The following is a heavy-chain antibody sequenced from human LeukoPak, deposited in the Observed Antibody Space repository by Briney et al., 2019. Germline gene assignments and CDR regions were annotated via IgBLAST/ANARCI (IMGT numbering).Heavy chain of an antibody. D-gene: IGHD2-15*01. V-gene: IGHV3-72*01. CDR3: ADIGGGGSNTR. CDR1: GFTFSRFW. J-gene: IGHJ1*01. Sequence: GGSLRLSCSASGFTFSRFWRSWVRQAPGKGLEWVGLIRKKSDRYTTEYDASVNGRFTISKDDSTNSVYLHMSSLKSEDTAVYYCADIGGGGSNTRWGEGTVVTVSS. CDR2: IRKKSDRYTT.